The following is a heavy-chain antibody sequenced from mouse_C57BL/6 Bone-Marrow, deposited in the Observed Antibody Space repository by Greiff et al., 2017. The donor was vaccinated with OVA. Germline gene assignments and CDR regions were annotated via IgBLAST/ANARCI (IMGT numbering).Heavy chain of an antibody. V-gene: IGHV5-17*01. CDR2: ISSGSSTI. CDR3: ARKLRLRGGDFDY. Sequence: EVQLVESGGGLVKPGGSLKLSCAASGFTFSDYGMHWVRQAPEKGLEWVAYISSGSSTIYYADTVKGRFTISRDNAKNTLFLQMTSLRSEDTAMYYCARKLRLRGGDFDYWGQGTTLTVSS. CDR1: GFTFSDYG. J-gene: IGHJ2*01. D-gene: IGHD3-2*02.